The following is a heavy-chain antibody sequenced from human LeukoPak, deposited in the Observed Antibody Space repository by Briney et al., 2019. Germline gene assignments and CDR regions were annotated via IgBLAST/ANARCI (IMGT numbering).Heavy chain of an antibody. V-gene: IGHV7-4-1*02. CDR1: GYTFTSYA. CDR3: ARDRGVIAAAGTWPLDY. J-gene: IGHJ4*02. CDR2: INTNTGNP. D-gene: IGHD6-13*01. Sequence: ASVKVSCKASGYTFTSYAMNWVRQAPGQGLEWMGWINTNTGNPTYAQGFTGRFVFSLDTSVSTAYLQISSLKAEDTAVYYCARDRGVIAAAGTWPLDYWGQGTLVTVSS.